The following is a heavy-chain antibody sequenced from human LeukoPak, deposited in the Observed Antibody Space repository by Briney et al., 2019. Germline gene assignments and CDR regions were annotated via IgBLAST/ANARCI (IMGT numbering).Heavy chain of an antibody. CDR2: IYYSGST. Sequence: PSETLSLTCTVSGGSISSGDYYWSWIRQPPGTGLEWIGYIYYSGSTYYNTSLKSRVAISGDTSKNQFSLKLSSVTAADTAVYYCASLYGSGSYSKLDYWGQGTLVTVSS. J-gene: IGHJ4*02. D-gene: IGHD3-10*01. V-gene: IGHV4-30-4*08. CDR3: ASLYGSGSYSKLDY. CDR1: GGSISSGDYY.